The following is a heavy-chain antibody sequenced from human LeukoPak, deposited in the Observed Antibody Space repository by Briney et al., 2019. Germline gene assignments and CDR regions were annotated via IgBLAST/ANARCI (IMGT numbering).Heavy chain of an antibody. CDR1: GFTFSSYG. CDR2: ISGSGGST. V-gene: IGHV3-23*01. D-gene: IGHD3-10*01. CDR3: AKTPRRLVVRGVIATDY. J-gene: IGHJ4*02. Sequence: GGSLRLSCAASGFTFSSYGMHWVRQAPGKGLEWVSAISGSGGSTYYADSVKGRFTISRDNSKNTLYLQMNSLRAEDTAVYYCAKTPRRLVVRGVIATDYWGQGTLVTVSS.